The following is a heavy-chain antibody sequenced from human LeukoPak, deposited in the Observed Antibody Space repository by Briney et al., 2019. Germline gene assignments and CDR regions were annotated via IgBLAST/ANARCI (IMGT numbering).Heavy chain of an antibody. Sequence: ASVKVSCKASGYTFTSYYMHWVRQAPGQGLEWMGIINPSGGSTSYAQKFQGRVTMTRDTSTSTVYMELSSLRSEDTAVYYCATTTYYYDSSGYDYYGMDVWGQGTTVTVSS. J-gene: IGHJ6*02. CDR2: INPSGGST. D-gene: IGHD3-22*01. CDR3: ATTTYYYDSSGYDYYGMDV. CDR1: GYTFTSYY. V-gene: IGHV1-46*01.